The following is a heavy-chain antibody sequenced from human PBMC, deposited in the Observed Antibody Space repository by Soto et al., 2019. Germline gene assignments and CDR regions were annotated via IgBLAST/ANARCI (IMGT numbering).Heavy chain of an antibody. V-gene: IGHV3-9*01. J-gene: IGHJ4*02. Sequence: GRSLRLSCAASGFTFDDYAMHWVRQAPGKGLEWVSGISWNSGSIGYADSVKGRFTISRDNAKNSLYLQMNSLRAEDTALYYCAKDMSGSPTYYFDYWGQGTLVTVSS. CDR3: AKDMSGSPTYYFDY. D-gene: IGHD1-26*01. CDR2: ISWNSGSI. CDR1: GFTFDDYA.